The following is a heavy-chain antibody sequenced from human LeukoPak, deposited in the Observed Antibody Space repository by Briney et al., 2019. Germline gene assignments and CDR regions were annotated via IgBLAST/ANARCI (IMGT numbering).Heavy chain of an antibody. J-gene: IGHJ6*03. V-gene: IGHV3-30*02. CDR3: AKDRCSNGVGCYYYYMDV. CDR1: PFTFSSYG. D-gene: IGHD2-8*01. Sequence: GGSLRLSCAASPFTFSSYGMHWVRQAPGKGLEWVAYIQYDGSNQQYADSVKGRFSISRDSSKNILYLQMNSLRAEDTAVYYCAKDRCSNGVGCYYYYMDVWGKGTTVTISS. CDR2: IQYDGSNQ.